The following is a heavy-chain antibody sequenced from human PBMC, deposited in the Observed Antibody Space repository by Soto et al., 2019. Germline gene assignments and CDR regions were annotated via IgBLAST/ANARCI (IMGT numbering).Heavy chain of an antibody. J-gene: IGHJ4*02. CDR1: GFTFSTYW. D-gene: IGHD2-21*01. V-gene: IGHV3-74*01. CDR2: INADGRTT. Sequence: EVQLVESGGGLFQPGGSLRLSCEASGFTFSTYWMHWVRQAPGQGLVWLSRINADGRTTNYADSVRGRFTISRDNAKNTLFLQVNSLGAEDTAVYYCATAGQFRFDNWGQGALVTVSS. CDR3: ATAGQFRFDN.